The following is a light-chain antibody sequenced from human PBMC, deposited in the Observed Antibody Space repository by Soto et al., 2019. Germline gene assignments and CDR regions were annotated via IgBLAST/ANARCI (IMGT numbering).Light chain of an antibody. CDR1: SSDVVGYDY. Sequence: QSVLAQPASVSGSPVQSITSSCTGTSSDVVGYDYLSLYQQHPGKAPKLMIYEVSNRPSGTSNRFSRSKSGNTASLTISGLQAEDQADYYWSPYTTSITLNVFGNGTKVTVL. J-gene: IGLJ1*01. CDR2: EVS. CDR3: SPYTTSITLNV. V-gene: IGLV2-14*01.